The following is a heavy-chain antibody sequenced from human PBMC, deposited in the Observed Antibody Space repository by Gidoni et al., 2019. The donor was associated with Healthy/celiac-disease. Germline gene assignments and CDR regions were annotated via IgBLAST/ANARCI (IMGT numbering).Heavy chain of an antibody. V-gene: IGHV4-34*01. CDR1: GGSFSGYY. D-gene: IGHD1-26*01. J-gene: IGHJ5*02. Sequence: QVQLQQWGAGLLKPSETLSLTCAVYGGSFSGYYWSWIRQPPGKGLEWIGEINHSGSTNYNPSLKSRVTISVDTSKNQFSLKLSSVTAADTAVYYCAREEGATYGGWFDPWGQGTLVTVSS. CDR3: AREEGATYGGWFDP. CDR2: INHSGST.